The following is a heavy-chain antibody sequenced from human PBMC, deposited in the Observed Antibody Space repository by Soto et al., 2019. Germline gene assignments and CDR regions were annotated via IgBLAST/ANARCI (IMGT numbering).Heavy chain of an antibody. Sequence: SETLSLTCSVSGGSISGSYWSWIRQSPGKGLEWLGYVYYTGSTNYSPSLRSRVSISVDTSKNEFSLRLSSVTAADTAVHFCARSVAVPGAHIDYWGQGTQVTVSS. CDR3: ARSVAVPGAHIDY. CDR2: VYYTGST. D-gene: IGHD6-19*01. CDR1: GGSISGSY. V-gene: IGHV4-59*01. J-gene: IGHJ4*02.